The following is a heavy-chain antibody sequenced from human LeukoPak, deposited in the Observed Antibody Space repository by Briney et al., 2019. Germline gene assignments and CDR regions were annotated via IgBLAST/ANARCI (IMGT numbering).Heavy chain of an antibody. CDR1: GYTFTGYY. V-gene: IGHV1-2*02. D-gene: IGHD1-26*01. CDR2: INPNSGAT. CDR3: AREPTSGSYYGTFDP. J-gene: IGHJ5*02. Sequence: GASVKVSCKASGYTFTGYYMHWVRPAPGQGLEWMGWINPNSGATNYAQKFQGRVTMTRDTSINTAYMELRRLRSDDTAVYYCAREPTSGSYYGTFDPWGQGTLVTVSS.